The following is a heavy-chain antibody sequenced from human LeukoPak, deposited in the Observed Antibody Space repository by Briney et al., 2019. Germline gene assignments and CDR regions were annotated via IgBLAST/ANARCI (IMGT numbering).Heavy chain of an antibody. CDR2: ISTYNDNT. V-gene: IGHV1-18*01. J-gene: IGHJ4*02. CDR1: GFTFTSYG. D-gene: IGHD6-13*01. CDR3: AREIAAASYDY. Sequence: ASVKVSCKASGFTFTSYGISWVRQAPGQGLEWMGWISTYNDNTNYAQKLQGRVTMTTDTSTSTAYMELRSLRSDDTAVYYCAREIAAASYDYWGQGTLVTVSS.